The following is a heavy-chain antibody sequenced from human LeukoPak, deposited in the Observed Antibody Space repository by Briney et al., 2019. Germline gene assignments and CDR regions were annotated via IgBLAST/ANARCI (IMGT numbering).Heavy chain of an antibody. J-gene: IGHJ4*02. D-gene: IGHD6-19*01. CDR3: TRSLDY. CDR2: IKPDGSEI. CDR1: GFSFIDSW. Sequence: PGGSLRLSCAASGFSFIDSWMDWVRQAPGKGLEWVANIKPDGSEIYYMDAVKGRFTISRDNAKNSLYLQMNSLRADDTAVYYCTRSLDYWGQGTLVTVSS. V-gene: IGHV3-7*02.